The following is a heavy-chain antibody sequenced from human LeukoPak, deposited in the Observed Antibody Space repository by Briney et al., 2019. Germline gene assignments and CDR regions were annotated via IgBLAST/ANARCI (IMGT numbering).Heavy chain of an antibody. J-gene: IGHJ4*01. CDR3: TRDHNWAFDY. CDR1: GFIFSSYS. Sequence: PGGSLRLSCAASGFIFSSYSMNWVRQAPGRGLEWISYIGLASGVTSYADSVKGRFAISSDTARNSLYLRMHSLRAEDTAVYYCTRDHNWAFDYWGQGALVTVSS. V-gene: IGHV3-48*04. D-gene: IGHD1-20*01. CDR2: IGLASGVT.